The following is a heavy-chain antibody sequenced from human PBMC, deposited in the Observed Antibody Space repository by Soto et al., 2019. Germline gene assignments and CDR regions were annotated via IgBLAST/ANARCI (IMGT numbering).Heavy chain of an antibody. V-gene: IGHV3-21*01. CDR2: ISSSSSYI. CDR3: ARGLIVLVPAAPPDY. D-gene: IGHD2-2*01. Sequence: PGGSLRLSCAASGFTFSSYSMNWVRQAPWKGLEWVSSISSSSSYIYYADSVKGRFTISRDNAKNSLYLQMNSLRAEDTAVYYCARGLIVLVPAAPPDYWGQGTLVTVYS. CDR1: GFTFSSYS. J-gene: IGHJ4*02.